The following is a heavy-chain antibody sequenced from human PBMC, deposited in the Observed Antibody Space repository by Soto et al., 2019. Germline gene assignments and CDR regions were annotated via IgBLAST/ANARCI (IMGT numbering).Heavy chain of an antibody. V-gene: IGHV3-23*01. Sequence: EVQLLESGGGLVQPGGSLRLSCAVSGFTFSGYAMSWVRQAPGKGLEWVSAISGSGGETYYADSVKGRFTISRDNSKNTLYLQLDRLRAEHTAVSYCAKDTSYQLILLPSSSDHQSFDYWGQGTLVTVSS. D-gene: IGHD2-2*01. J-gene: IGHJ4*02. CDR3: AKDTSYQLILLPSSSDHQSFDY. CDR2: ISGSGGET. CDR1: GFTFSGYA.